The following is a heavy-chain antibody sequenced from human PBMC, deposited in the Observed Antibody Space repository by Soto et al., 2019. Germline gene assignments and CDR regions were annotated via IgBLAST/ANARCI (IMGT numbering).Heavy chain of an antibody. Sequence: GGSLRLSCAASGFTFSSYGMHWVRQAPGKGLEWVAVIWYDGSNKYYADSVKGRFTISRDNSKNTLYLQMNSLRAEDTAVYYCARDGNYDYSQDAFDIWGQGTMVTVSS. V-gene: IGHV3-33*01. D-gene: IGHD4-4*01. CDR1: GFTFSSYG. J-gene: IGHJ3*02. CDR3: ARDGNYDYSQDAFDI. CDR2: IWYDGSNK.